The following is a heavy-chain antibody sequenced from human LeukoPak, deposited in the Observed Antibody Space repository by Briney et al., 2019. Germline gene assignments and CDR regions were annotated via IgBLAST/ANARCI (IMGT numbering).Heavy chain of an antibody. Sequence: ASVNLSCKTSGYTFTSYGISGVRQAPGQGLECMGWISAYNGNTNYAQKLQGRVTMTTDTSTSTAYMELRSLRSDDTAVYYCARRHSTELHFDYWGQGTLVTVSS. CDR3: ARRHSTELHFDY. CDR1: GYTFTSYG. J-gene: IGHJ4*02. CDR2: ISAYNGNT. D-gene: IGHD1-7*01. V-gene: IGHV1-18*01.